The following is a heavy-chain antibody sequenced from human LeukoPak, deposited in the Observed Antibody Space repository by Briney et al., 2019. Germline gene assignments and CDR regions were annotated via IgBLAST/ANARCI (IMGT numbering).Heavy chain of an antibody. CDR2: ISAFDDIT. J-gene: IGHJ4*02. V-gene: IGHV3-43*02. CDR3: AKVISGWYGYDF. CDR1: GFTSDDFA. Sequence: GGSLRLSCAASGFTSDDFAMHWVRQAPGKGLEWVSLISAFDDITYYAYSVRGRFTISRDNSKKSLYLQMNNLKIENTAFYYCAKVISGWYGYDFWGQGTLVTVSS. D-gene: IGHD6-19*01.